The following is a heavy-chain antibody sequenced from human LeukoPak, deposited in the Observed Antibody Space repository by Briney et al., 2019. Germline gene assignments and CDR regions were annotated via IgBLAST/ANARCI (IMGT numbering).Heavy chain of an antibody. Sequence: PSETLSLTCAVYGGSFSGYCWSWIRQPPGKGLEWIGEINHSGSTNYDPSLKSRVTISVDTSKNQFSLKLSSVTAADTAVYYCARTSSTSPGGGYYFDYWGQGTLVTVSS. CDR2: INHSGST. V-gene: IGHV4-34*01. CDR3: ARTSSTSPGGGYYFDY. D-gene: IGHD2-2*01. CDR1: GGSFSGYC. J-gene: IGHJ4*02.